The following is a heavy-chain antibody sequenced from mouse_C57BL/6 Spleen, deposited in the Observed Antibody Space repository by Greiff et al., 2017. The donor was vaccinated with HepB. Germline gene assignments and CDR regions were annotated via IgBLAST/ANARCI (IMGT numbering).Heavy chain of an antibody. J-gene: IGHJ2*01. V-gene: IGHV6-3*01. CDR3: TVTTVVATGY. CDR1: GFTFSNYW. Sequence: EVQGVESGGGLVQPGGSMKLSCVASGFTFSNYWMNWVRQSPEKGLEWVAQIRLKSDNYATHYAESVKGRFTISRDDSKSSVYLQMNNLRAEDTGIYYCTVTTVVATGYWGQGTTLTVSS. CDR2: IRLKSDNYAT. D-gene: IGHD1-1*01.